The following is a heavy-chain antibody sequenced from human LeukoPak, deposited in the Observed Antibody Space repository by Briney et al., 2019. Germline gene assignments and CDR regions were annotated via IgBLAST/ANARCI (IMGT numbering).Heavy chain of an antibody. J-gene: IGHJ6*03. CDR2: IKQDGSEK. CDR3: ARVRDGYKPPKLPSYYYMDV. V-gene: IGHV3-7*01. Sequence: PGGSLRLSCAASGFIIISYRMSWVRQAPGKGLEWVANIKQDGSEKYYVDSVKGRFTISRDNAKNSLYLQMSSLRAEDTAVYYCARVRDGYKPPKLPSYYYMDVWGKGTTVTISS. CDR1: GFIIISYR. D-gene: IGHD5-24*01.